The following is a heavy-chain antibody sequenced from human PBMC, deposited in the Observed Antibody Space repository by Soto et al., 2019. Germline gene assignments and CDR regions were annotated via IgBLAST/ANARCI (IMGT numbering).Heavy chain of an antibody. D-gene: IGHD3-3*01. Sequence: SETLSLTCTVSGGSISSSSYYWGWIRQPPGKGLEWIGSIYYSGSTYYNPSLKSRVTISVDTSKNQFSLKLSSVTAADTAVYYCARNIVTYGRGLRFLEWLSSPGFDYWGQGTLVTVSS. V-gene: IGHV4-39*01. CDR1: GGSISSSSYY. CDR3: ARNIVTYGRGLRFLEWLSSPGFDY. J-gene: IGHJ4*02. CDR2: IYYSGST.